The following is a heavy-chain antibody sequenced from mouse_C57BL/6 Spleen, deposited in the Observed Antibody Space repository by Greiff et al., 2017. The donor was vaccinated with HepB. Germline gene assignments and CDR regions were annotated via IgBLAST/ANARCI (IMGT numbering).Heavy chain of an antibody. J-gene: IGHJ2*01. CDR1: GFTFSSYA. CDR3: ARDHDYDGGYYFDY. Sequence: EVKLVESGGGLVKPGGSLKLSCAASGFTFSSYAMSWVRQTPEKRLEWVATISDGGSYTYYPDNVKGRFTISRDNAKNNLYLQMSHLKSEDTAMYYCARDHDYDGGYYFDYWGQGTTLTVSS. V-gene: IGHV5-4*01. D-gene: IGHD2-4*01. CDR2: ISDGGSYT.